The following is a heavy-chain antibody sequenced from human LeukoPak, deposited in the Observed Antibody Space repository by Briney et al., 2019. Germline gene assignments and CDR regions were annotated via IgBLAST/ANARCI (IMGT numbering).Heavy chain of an antibody. Sequence: ASVKVSCKASGYTFTSYAMHWVGQAPGQRLEWVGWINAGNGNTKYSQKFQGRVTITRDTSASTAYMELSSLRSEDTAVYYCARTSLLWFGEPMGYFDYWGQGTLVTVSS. D-gene: IGHD3-10*01. J-gene: IGHJ4*02. CDR3: ARTSLLWFGEPMGYFDY. CDR1: GYTFTSYA. CDR2: INAGNGNT. V-gene: IGHV1-3*01.